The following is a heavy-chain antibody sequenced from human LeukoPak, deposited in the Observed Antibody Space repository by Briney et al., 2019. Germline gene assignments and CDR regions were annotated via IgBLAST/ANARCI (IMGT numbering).Heavy chain of an antibody. V-gene: IGHV3-33*08. CDR2: IWYDGSNK. CDR3: ARALWSSSGPYYYGMDV. CDR1: GFMFSDYG. D-gene: IGHD6-13*01. J-gene: IGHJ6*02. Sequence: PGRSLRLSCTASGFMFSDYGMHWVRQAPGKGLEWVAVIWYDGSNKYYADSVKGRFTISRDNSKNTLYLQMNSLRAEDTAVYYCARALWSSSGPYYYGMDVWGQGTTVTVSS.